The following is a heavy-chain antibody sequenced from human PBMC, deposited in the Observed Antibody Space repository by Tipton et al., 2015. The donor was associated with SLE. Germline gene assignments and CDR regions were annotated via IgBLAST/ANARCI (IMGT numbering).Heavy chain of an antibody. V-gene: IGHV3-33*01. J-gene: IGHJ4*02. CDR2: IWYDGSNK. Sequence: SLRLSCAASGFTFSSYGMHWVRQAPGKGLEWVAVIWYDGSNKYYADSVKGRFTISRDNSKNTLYLQMNSLRAEDTAVYYCARDGSSSPTGFDYWGQGTLVTVSS. CDR1: GFTFSSYG. D-gene: IGHD6-13*01. CDR3: ARDGSSSPTGFDY.